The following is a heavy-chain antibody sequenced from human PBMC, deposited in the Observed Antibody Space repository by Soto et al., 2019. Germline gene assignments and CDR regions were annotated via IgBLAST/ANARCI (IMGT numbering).Heavy chain of an antibody. Sequence: QVLLVESGGGVVQPGRSLRLSCAASGFTFSSYGMHWVRQAPGKGLEWVAVIYYDGSNKYYADSVKGRFTISRDNSKNMLYLQMNSLRAEDTAVYYCARGHGVDTKMGWFEPGGQGNPVTVSS. V-gene: IGHV3-33*01. CDR2: IYYDGSNK. CDR1: GFTFSSYG. CDR3: ARGHGVDTKMGWFEP. D-gene: IGHD5-18*01. J-gene: IGHJ5*02.